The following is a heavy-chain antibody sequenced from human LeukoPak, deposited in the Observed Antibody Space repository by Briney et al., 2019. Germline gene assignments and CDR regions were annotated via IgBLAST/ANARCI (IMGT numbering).Heavy chain of an antibody. J-gene: IGHJ1*01. CDR3: ARGGFPYTEYFQH. CDR2: IYTSGST. V-gene: IGHV4-61*02. CDR1: GGSISSGSYY. Sequence: PSQTLSLTCTVSGGSISSGSYYWSWIRQPAGKGLEWIGRIYTSGSTNYNPSLQSRVTISVDTSKNQFSLKLSSVTAADTAVYYCARGGFPYTEYFQHWGQGTLVTVSS. D-gene: IGHD3-10*01.